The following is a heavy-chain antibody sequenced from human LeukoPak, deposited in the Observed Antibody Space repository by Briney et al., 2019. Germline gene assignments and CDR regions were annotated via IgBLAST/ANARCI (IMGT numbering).Heavy chain of an antibody. Sequence: GGSLRLSCAASGFTLSSYSMNWVRQAPGKGLEWVSYISSSSSTIYYADSVKGRFTISRDNAKNSLYLQMNSLRDEDTAEYYCARDNLGGDYDSSGFYHWGQGILVTVSS. CDR2: ISSSSSTI. CDR1: GFTLSSYS. D-gene: IGHD3-22*01. CDR3: ARDNLGGDYDSSGFYH. V-gene: IGHV3-48*02. J-gene: IGHJ4*02.